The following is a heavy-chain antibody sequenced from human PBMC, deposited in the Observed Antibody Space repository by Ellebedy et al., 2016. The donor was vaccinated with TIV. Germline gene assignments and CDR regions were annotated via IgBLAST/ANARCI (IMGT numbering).Heavy chain of an antibody. CDR3: ARLTSGYYANFDY. CDR2: IYSSGRT. CDR1: GGSISSYF. J-gene: IGHJ4*02. V-gene: IGHV4-59*01. Sequence: SETLSLXXTVSGGSISSYFWSWIRQPPGRGLEWIGYIYSSGRTNYNPSLKGRVTMSVDTSKNQFSLRLSSVTAADTAVYYCARLTSGYYANFDYWGQGTLITVSS. D-gene: IGHD3-3*01.